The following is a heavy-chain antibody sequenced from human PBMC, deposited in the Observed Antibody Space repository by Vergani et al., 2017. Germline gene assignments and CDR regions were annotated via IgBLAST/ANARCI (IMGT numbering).Heavy chain of an antibody. J-gene: IGHJ5*02. D-gene: IGHD3-22*01. Sequence: QITLKESGPTLVKPTQTLTLTCTFSGFSLSTSGVGVGWIRQPPGKALEWLALIYWDDDKRYSPSLKSRLTITKDTSKNQVVLTMTHMDPVDTATYYCAHTYYDSSGYYSVPYNWFDPWGQGTLVTVSS. CDR2: IYWDDDK. CDR1: GFSLSTSGVG. V-gene: IGHV2-5*02. CDR3: AHTYYDSSGYYSVPYNWFDP.